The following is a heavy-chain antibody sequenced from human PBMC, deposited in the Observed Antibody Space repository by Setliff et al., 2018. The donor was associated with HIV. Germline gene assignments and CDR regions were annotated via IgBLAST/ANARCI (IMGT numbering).Heavy chain of an antibody. CDR2: IYHSGNT. V-gene: IGHV4-38-2*02. CDR1: GDSISSDFY. D-gene: IGHD3-3*01. Sequence: PSETLSLTCTVSGDSISSDFYWGWIRQPPGKGLEWIGSIYHSGNTYYMPSLQSRVTISVDMSKNQFSLKLSSVTAADTAVYYCAGGYYNFWSGPPFYWGQGTLVTVSS. CDR3: AGGYYNFWSGPPFY. J-gene: IGHJ4*02.